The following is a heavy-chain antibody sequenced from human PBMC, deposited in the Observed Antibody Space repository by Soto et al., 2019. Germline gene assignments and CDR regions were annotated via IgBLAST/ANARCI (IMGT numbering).Heavy chain of an antibody. CDR2: IYWDDGK. Sequence: SGPTLVNPTQTLTLTCVFSGFSLNTGGVTVGWIRQPPGKALEWVALIYWDDGKRYSPSLKSRLTITKETSRNQVVLTMTNVEPEDTATYFCAHSPAPRVYFQHRCEGTLVTSPQ. V-gene: IGHV2-5*02. D-gene: IGHD3-10*01. CDR3: AHSPAPRVYFQH. J-gene: IGHJ1*01. CDR1: GFSLNTGGVT.